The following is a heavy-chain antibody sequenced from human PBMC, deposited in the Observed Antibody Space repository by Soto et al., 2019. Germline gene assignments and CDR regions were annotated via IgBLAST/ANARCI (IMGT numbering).Heavy chain of an antibody. CDR3: GRHGVPIQSMDV. D-gene: IGHD4-17*01. CDR2: MNPNSGNT. V-gene: IGHV1-8*01. J-gene: IGHJ6*02. Sequence: QVQLVQSGAEVKKPGASVKVSCKASGYTFTSYDINWVRQATGQGLEWMGWMNPNSGNTGYAQKFQGRVTMTRNTAISRAYMGLSGLRWEVTAEYYCGRHGVPIQSMDVWGQGNTVCGSS. CDR1: GYTFTSYD.